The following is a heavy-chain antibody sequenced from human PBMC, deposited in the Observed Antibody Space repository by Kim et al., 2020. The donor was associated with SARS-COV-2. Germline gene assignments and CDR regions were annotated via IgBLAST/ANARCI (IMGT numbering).Heavy chain of an antibody. D-gene: IGHD6-19*01. CDR1: GFTFSSYE. V-gene: IGHV3-48*03. Sequence: GGSLRLSCAASGFTFSSYEMNWVRQAPGKGLEWVSYISSSGSTIYYADSVKGRFTISRDNAKNSLYLQMNSLRAEDTAVYYCARDLREQWPEDYYYGMDVWGQGTTVTVSS. J-gene: IGHJ6*02. CDR3: ARDLREQWPEDYYYGMDV. CDR2: ISSSGSTI.